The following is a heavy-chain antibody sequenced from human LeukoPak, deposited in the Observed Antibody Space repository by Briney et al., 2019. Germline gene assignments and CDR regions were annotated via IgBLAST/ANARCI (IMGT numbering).Heavy chain of an antibody. Sequence: GGSLRLSCAASGFTLSSYWMSWVRQAPGKGLEWVANIKEDGSEKYYVDSVKGRFTISRDNAKNSLYLHMNSLTADDTAMYYCARDWVAGVPFDAFDIWGQGTMVSVSS. CDR1: GFTLSSYW. CDR3: ARDWVAGVPFDAFDI. V-gene: IGHV3-7*03. CDR2: IKEDGSEK. J-gene: IGHJ3*02. D-gene: IGHD3-10*01.